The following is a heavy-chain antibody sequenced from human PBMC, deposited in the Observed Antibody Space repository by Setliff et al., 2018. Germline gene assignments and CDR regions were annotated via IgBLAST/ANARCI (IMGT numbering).Heavy chain of an antibody. Sequence: SETLSLTCTVSGDSISGAKYYWSWIRQSAGKGLECIGRIYTDGSTKYNPSLNSRVALSIDTSKNQFSLRLSSVTAADTAVYFCARVTGFLYMDVWGKGTPVTVSS. D-gene: IGHD3-3*01. CDR2: IYTDGST. CDR3: ARVTGFLYMDV. V-gene: IGHV4-61*02. CDR1: GDSISGAKYY. J-gene: IGHJ6*03.